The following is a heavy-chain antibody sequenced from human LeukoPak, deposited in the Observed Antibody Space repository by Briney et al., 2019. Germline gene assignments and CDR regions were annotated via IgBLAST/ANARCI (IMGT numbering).Heavy chain of an antibody. CDR3: AREGSSSWLSYYYYMDV. CDR2: IKQDGSEK. CDR1: GFTFSNNW. V-gene: IGHV3-7*01. J-gene: IGHJ6*03. Sequence: PGGSLRLSCAASGFTFSNNWMGWVRQAPGKGLEWVANIKQDGSEKFYVDSVKGRFTISRDNAKNSLYLQMNSLRVEDTAVYYCAREGSSSWLSYYYYMDVWGKGTTVTVSS. D-gene: IGHD6-13*01.